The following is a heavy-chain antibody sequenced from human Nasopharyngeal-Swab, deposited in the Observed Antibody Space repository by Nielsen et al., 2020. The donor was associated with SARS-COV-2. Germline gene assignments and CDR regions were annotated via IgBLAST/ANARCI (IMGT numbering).Heavy chain of an antibody. CDR1: GFSISSTF. J-gene: IGHJ4*02. V-gene: IGHV3-53*01. CDR2: INSAGEG. CDR3: ATGACDY. Sequence: GGSLEISCAVSGFSISSTFINWVRQAPGKGLEWISLINSAGEGVYGDSVKGRFTISRDTSKNTVSLQMNSLRAEDTAVYYCATGACDYWGQGALVTVSS.